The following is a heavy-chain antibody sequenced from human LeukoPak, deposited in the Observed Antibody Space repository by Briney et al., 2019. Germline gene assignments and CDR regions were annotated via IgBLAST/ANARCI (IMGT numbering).Heavy chain of an antibody. J-gene: IGHJ4*02. D-gene: IGHD3-3*01. CDR2: ISSSGSTI. CDR1: GFTFSDYY. Sequence: GGSLRLSCAASGFTFSDYYMSWIRQAPGKGLEWVSYISSSGSTIYYADSVKGRFTISRDNAKNTLYLQMNSLRAEDTAVYYCARDRDFWSGYYGLDYWGQGTLVTVSS. V-gene: IGHV3-11*04. CDR3: ARDRDFWSGYYGLDY.